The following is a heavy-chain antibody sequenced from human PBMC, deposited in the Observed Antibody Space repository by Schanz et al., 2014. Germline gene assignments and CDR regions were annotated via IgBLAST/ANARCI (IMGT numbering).Heavy chain of an antibody. D-gene: IGHD2-15*01. CDR3: AKDQGRGGGSCWYY. CDR1: GDTFDNFG. V-gene: IGHV1-69*04. CDR2: FVPRLRVA. Sequence: QVQLVQSGAEVKKPGSSVKVSCKATGDTFDNFGISWVRQAPGQGLEWMGRFVPRLRVALYAQNFRGRVTITADSSTNTAYLEVSSLRFEDTAVYYCAKDQGRGGGSCWYYWGQGALVTVSS. J-gene: IGHJ4*02.